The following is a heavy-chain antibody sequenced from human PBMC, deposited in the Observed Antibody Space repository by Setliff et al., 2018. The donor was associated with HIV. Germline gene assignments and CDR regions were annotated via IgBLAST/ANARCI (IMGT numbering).Heavy chain of an antibody. V-gene: IGHV3-48*04. J-gene: IGHJ5*01. CDR3: ARGWFDS. CDR2: ISSSSNTI. CDR1: GFTFSNYN. Sequence: PGGSLRLSCATSGFTFSNYNMNWVRQAPGKGLEWVSDISSSSNTIYYADSVKGRFTISRDNAKNSLYLQMNSLRAEDTAVYYCARGWFDSWGQGTLVTVSS.